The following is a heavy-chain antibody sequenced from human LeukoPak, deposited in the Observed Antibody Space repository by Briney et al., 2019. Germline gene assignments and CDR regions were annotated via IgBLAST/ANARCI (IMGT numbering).Heavy chain of an antibody. Sequence: PSETLSLTCTVSGGSISSYYWSWIRQPPGKGLEWIGYIYYSGSTNYNPSLKSRVTISVDTSKNQFSLKLSSVTAADTAVFYCARDSSGYDGGEPYYFDSWGQGILVTVSS. D-gene: IGHD3-22*01. CDR1: GGSISSYY. V-gene: IGHV4-59*01. CDR2: IYYSGST. J-gene: IGHJ4*02. CDR3: ARDSSGYDGGEPYYFDS.